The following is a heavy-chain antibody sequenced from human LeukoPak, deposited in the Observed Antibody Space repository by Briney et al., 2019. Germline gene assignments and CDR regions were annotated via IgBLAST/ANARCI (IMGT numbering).Heavy chain of an antibody. D-gene: IGHD3-22*01. CDR1: GGSISSYY. J-gene: IGHJ3*02. CDR3: ARDREYYDSSGYYRSGAFDI. V-gene: IGHV4-4*07. Sequence: PSETLSLTCTVSGGSISSYYWSWIRQPAGEGLEWIGRIYTSGSTNYNPSLKSRVTMSVDTSKNQFSLKLSSVTAADTAVYYCARDREYYDSSGYYRSGAFDILGQGTMVTVSS. CDR2: IYTSGST.